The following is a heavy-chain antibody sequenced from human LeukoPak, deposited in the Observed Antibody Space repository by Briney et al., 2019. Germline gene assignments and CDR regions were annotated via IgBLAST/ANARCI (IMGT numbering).Heavy chain of an antibody. D-gene: IGHD3-3*01. CDR3: ARRSTALFYADY. V-gene: IGHV3-21*01. J-gene: IGHJ4*02. CDR2: ISSSSSYI. Sequence: GESLKISCAASGFTFSSYSMNWVRQAPGKGLEWVSSISSSSSYIYYADSVKGRFTISRDNAKNSLYLQMNSLRAEDTAVYYCARRSTALFYADYWGQGTLVTVSS. CDR1: GFTFSSYS.